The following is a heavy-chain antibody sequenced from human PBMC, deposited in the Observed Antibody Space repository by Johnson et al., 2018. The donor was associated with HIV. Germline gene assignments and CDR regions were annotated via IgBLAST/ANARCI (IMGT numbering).Heavy chain of an antibody. CDR1: GFIFSDYS. D-gene: IGHD6-13*01. CDR3: AYPREGSSWSNDAFDI. CDR2: ISSSGDTT. J-gene: IGHJ3*02. Sequence: QVQLVESGGGLVQPGGSLRLSCAASGFIFSDYSMSWVRQAPGKGLEWVSYISSSGDTTYYTDSVKGRFTISRDTAENLLYLQMHSLRVEDTAVYYCAYPREGSSWSNDAFDIWGQGTMVTVSS. V-gene: IGHV3-11*04.